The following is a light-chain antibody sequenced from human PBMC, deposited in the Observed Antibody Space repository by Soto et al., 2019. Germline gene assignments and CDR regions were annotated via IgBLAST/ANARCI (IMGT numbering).Light chain of an antibody. CDR3: SSYTGSSTLYV. CDR2: DVS. J-gene: IGLJ1*01. Sequence: QSLLTQPASVSGSPGQSITISCTGTSSDVGGYNYVSWYQQHPGKAPKLMIYDVSNRPSGVSNRFSGSKSGNTASLTISGLPAEDEADYYCSSYTGSSTLYVFGTGTKVTVL. CDR1: SSDVGGYNY. V-gene: IGLV2-14*01.